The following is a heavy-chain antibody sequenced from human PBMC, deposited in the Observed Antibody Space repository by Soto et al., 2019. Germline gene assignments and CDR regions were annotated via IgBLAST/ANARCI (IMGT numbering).Heavy chain of an antibody. D-gene: IGHD3-10*01. CDR2: INPNSGGT. CDR1: GYTFTGYY. CDR3: ARVVDRDYYGSGSYYGYYGMDV. Sequence: GASVKVSCKASGYTFTGYYMHWVRQAPGQRLEWMGWINPNSGGTNYAQKFKGWVTMTRDTSISTAYMELSRLRSDDTAVYYCARVVDRDYYGSGSYYGYYGMDVWGQGTTVTSP. V-gene: IGHV1-2*04. J-gene: IGHJ6*02.